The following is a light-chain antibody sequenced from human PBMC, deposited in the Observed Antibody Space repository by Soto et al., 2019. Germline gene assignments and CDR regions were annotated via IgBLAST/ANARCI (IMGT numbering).Light chain of an antibody. Sequence: QTVVTQEPSLTVSPGGTVTLTRASSTGAVTSGYYPNWFQQRPGQPPRALIYSTTYKHSWTPARFSGALLGGRAALTLSGAQPEDEADYYCILFYSHSVVFGGGTKLTVL. J-gene: IGLJ2*01. CDR1: TGAVTSGYY. V-gene: IGLV7-43*01. CDR3: ILFYSHSVV. CDR2: STT.